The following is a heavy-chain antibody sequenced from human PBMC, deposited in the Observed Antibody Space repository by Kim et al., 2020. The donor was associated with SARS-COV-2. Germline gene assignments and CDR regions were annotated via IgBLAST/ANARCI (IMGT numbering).Heavy chain of an antibody. V-gene: IGHV1-8*01. CDR1: GYTFTSYD. CDR3: ARGTRRWLQFSYYFDY. CDR2: MNPNSGNT. D-gene: IGHD5-12*01. J-gene: IGHJ4*02. Sequence: ASVKVSCKASGYTFTSYDINWVRQATGQGLEWMGWMNPNSGNTGYAQKFQGRVTMTRNTSISTAYMELSSLRSEDTAVYYCARGTRRWLQFSYYFDYWGQGTLVTVSS.